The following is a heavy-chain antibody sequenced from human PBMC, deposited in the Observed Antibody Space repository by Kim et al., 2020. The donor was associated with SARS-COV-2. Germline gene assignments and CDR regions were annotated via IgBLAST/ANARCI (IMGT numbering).Heavy chain of an antibody. V-gene: IGHV3-49*04. CDR1: GFTFGGYA. Sequence: GGSLRLSCTASGFTFGGYAMSWVRQAPGKGLEWVGFISSEAYGVTAEYAASVKGRFTISRDDSKSIAYLQMNSLDTEDTAVYYCTRVGSGGSCCGMDVRGQGTTDTVSS. J-gene: IGHJ6*01. CDR3: TRVGSGGSCCGMDV. D-gene: IGHD2-15*01. CDR2: ISSEAYGVTA.